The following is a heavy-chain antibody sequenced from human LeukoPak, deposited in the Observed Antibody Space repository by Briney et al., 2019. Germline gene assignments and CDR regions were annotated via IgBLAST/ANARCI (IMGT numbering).Heavy chain of an antibody. CDR2: INHNGST. V-gene: IGHV4-34*01. D-gene: IGHD3-16*02. J-gene: IGHJ4*02. Sequence: AETLSLTCAVYGGSFRGYYWRCIRHPPGKGREGFGEINHNGSTNYNTSLKSRVTTSVDTSKNQFSLKLSSVTAADTAVYYCARRTPRLSAFWGYWGQGTLVTVSS. CDR3: ARRTPRLSAFWGY. CDR1: GGSFRGYY.